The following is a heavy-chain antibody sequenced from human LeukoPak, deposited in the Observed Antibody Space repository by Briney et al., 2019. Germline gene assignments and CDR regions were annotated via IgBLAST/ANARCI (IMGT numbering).Heavy chain of an antibody. CDR3: ATLTGDPGWFDP. V-gene: IGHV5-51*01. Sequence: GGALEISCKGSGYSFTSYWIGWVRQVPGKGLEGMGIIYSGDSDTRYSPSFQGQVTISADKSISTAYLQWSSLKASDTAIYYCATLTGDPGWFDPWGQGTLVTVSS. CDR2: IYSGDSDT. D-gene: IGHD7-27*01. CDR1: GYSFTSYW. J-gene: IGHJ5*02.